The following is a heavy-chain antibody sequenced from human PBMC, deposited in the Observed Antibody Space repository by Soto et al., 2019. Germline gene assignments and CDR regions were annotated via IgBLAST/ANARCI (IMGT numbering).Heavy chain of an antibody. D-gene: IGHD2-21*01. CDR1: GGSITGGSISSTTYY. J-gene: IGHJ4*02. Sequence: SETLSLTCTVSGGSITGGSISSTTYYWGWMRQPPGKGLEWIASFFIGGNTYYNPSLKSRVTTSVDTSKNQFSLKLSSVTAPDTAVYVCARRHGLDIDAYDWGQRFLVTVSS. CDR2: FFIGGNT. CDR3: ARRHGLDIDAYD. V-gene: IGHV4-39*01.